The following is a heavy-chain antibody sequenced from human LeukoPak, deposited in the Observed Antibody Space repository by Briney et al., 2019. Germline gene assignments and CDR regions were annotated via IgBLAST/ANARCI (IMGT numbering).Heavy chain of an antibody. CDR1: GGSISSYY. CDR2: IYYSGST. CDR3: ARVATIGRHYYYGMDV. D-gene: IGHD5-12*01. Sequence: PSETPSLTCTVSGGSISSYYWSWIRQPPGKGLEWIGYIYYSGSTNYNPSLKSRVTISVDTSKNQFSLKLSSVTAADTAVYYCARVATIGRHYYYGMDVWGKGTTVTVSS. J-gene: IGHJ6*04. V-gene: IGHV4-59*01.